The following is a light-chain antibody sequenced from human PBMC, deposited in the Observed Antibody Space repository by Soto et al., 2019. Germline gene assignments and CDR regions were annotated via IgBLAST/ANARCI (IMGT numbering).Light chain of an antibody. CDR1: QSVYGN. CDR3: QQYNTWPLT. CDR2: DAS. Sequence: ETVMTQSPATLSVSPGERPTLSCRASQSVYGNLAWYQQKPGQAPRLLIYDASTRATGIPARFSGSGSETEFTLTVSSLQCEDFAVYYCQQYNTWPLTFGPGTKVDIK. J-gene: IGKJ3*01. V-gene: IGKV3-15*01.